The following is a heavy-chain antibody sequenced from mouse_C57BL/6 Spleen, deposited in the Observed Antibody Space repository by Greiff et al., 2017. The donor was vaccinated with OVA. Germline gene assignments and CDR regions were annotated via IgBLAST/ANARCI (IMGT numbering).Heavy chain of an antibody. CDR2: IDPSDSYT. Sequence: QVQLQQPGAELVKPGASVKLSCKASGYTFTSYWMQWVKQRPGQGLEWIGEIDPSDSYTNYNQKFKGKATLTVDTSSSTAYMQLSSLTSEDSAVYYCARGYYGSSSFAYWGKGTLVTVSA. CDR3: ARGYYGSSSFAY. V-gene: IGHV1-50*01. D-gene: IGHD1-1*01. CDR1: GYTFTSYW. J-gene: IGHJ3*01.